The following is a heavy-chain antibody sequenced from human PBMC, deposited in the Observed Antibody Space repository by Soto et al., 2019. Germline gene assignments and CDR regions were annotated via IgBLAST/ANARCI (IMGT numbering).Heavy chain of an antibody. CDR3: ARLGCSSTSCYFPDWFDP. D-gene: IGHD2-2*01. V-gene: IGHV4-39*01. CDR1: GGSISSGSSY. Sequence: QLQLQESGPGLVKPSETLSFTCTVSGGSISSGSSYWGWIRQPPGKGLEWIGSIYYSGSTYYNPSLKSRVTLSVDTSKNQFSLKLSSVTAADTAVYYCARLGCSSTSCYFPDWFDPWGQGTLVTVSS. J-gene: IGHJ5*02. CDR2: IYYSGST.